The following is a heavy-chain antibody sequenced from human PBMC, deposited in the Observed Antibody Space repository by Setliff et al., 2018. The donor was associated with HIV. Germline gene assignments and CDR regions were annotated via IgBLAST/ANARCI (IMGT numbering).Heavy chain of an antibody. J-gene: IGHJ4*02. V-gene: IGHV5-51*01. Sequence: PGESLKISCKGSGYNFSNYWIGWVRQMPGKGQEWLGIIYIGDSETKYSPSFQGQVTFSADKSVRTAYLQWRSLKASDTAMYFCARGNYDSSGYSLDHWGQGTLVTVSS. CDR3: ARGNYDSSGYSLDH. CDR1: GYNFSNYW. CDR2: IYIGDSET. D-gene: IGHD3-22*01.